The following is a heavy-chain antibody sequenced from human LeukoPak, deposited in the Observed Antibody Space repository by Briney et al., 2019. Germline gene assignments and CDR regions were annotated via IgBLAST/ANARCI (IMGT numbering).Heavy chain of an antibody. Sequence: PSETLSLTCSVSGGSISSSSFYWGWIRQPPGPGLEWIASIYDSGNTYYNPSLKSRVTISVDTSKNQFSLNLNSVTAADTAVYYCVRHRGSGNYYAPYDYWGQGTLVTVSS. J-gene: IGHJ4*02. D-gene: IGHD1-26*01. CDR1: GGSISSSSFY. CDR3: VRHRGSGNYYAPYDY. V-gene: IGHV4-39*01. CDR2: IYDSGNT.